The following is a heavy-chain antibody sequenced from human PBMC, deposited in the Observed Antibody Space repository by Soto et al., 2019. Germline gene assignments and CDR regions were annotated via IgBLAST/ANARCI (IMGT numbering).Heavy chain of an antibody. D-gene: IGHD6-19*01. Sequence: ASVKVSCKASGYTFTSYDINWVRQATGQGLEWMGWMNPNSGNTGYALKFQGRVTMTRTTSLRTAYMELSSLGSEDPAVYYRARGDSSGWPGDGYWGQGTLVTVSS. V-gene: IGHV1-8*01. CDR1: GYTFTSYD. J-gene: IGHJ4*02. CDR3: ARGDSSGWPGDGY. CDR2: MNPNSGNT.